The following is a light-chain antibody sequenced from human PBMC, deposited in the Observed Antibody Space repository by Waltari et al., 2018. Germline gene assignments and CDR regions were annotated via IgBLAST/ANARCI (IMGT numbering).Light chain of an antibody. V-gene: IGLV2-14*03. CDR3: SSFTTSKTRV. CDR1: STALVSSHF. J-gene: IGLJ2*01. Sequence: QSALIQPASLSASPGPSLTISCPVHSTALVSSHFVSCHQQHPGKAPKLIIYHVVIRPSGTFNLCSGSKSCNTASLTISGLQAEEESDYYCSSFTTSKTRVFGGGTRVTVL. CDR2: HVV.